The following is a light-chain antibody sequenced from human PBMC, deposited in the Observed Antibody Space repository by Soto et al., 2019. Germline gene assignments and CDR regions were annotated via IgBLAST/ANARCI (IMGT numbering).Light chain of an antibody. J-gene: IGKJ1*01. V-gene: IGKV1-5*03. CDR3: QHYNSYSEA. CDR1: QTISSW. Sequence: DLPMTPSPSTMSVGXGVIIPIRASQTISSWLAWYQQKPGKAPKLLIYKASTLKSGVPSRFSGSGSGTEFTLTISSLQPDDFATYYCQHYNSYSEAFGQGTKVDIK. CDR2: KAS.